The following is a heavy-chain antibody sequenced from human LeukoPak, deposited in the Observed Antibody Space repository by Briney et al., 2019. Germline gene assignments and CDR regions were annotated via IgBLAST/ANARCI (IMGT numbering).Heavy chain of an antibody. D-gene: IGHD4-11*01. CDR3: ARSYSYYYYYYGMDV. V-gene: IGHV3-48*03. CDR2: ITSSGSAI. Sequence: PGGSLRLSCAASGFTFSSYEMNWVRQAPGKGLEWVSYITSSGSAIYYADSVKGRFTISRDNAKNSLYLQMNSLRAEDTAVYYCARSYSYYYYYYGMDVWGQGTTVTVSS. CDR1: GFTFSSYE. J-gene: IGHJ6*02.